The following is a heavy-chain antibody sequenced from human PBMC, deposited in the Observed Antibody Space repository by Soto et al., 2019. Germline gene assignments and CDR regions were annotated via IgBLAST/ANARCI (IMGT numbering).Heavy chain of an antibody. J-gene: IGHJ5*02. V-gene: IGHV4-61*01. CDR1: GGSVSSGSYY. CDR2: IYYSGST. CDR3: AREGGSHWRNWFDP. D-gene: IGHD2-15*01. Sequence: SETLSLTCTVSGGSVSSGSYYWSWIRQPPGKGLEWIGYIYYSGSTNYNPSLKSRVTISVDTSKNQFSLKLSSVTAAGTAVYYCAREGGSHWRNWFDPWGQGTLVTVSS.